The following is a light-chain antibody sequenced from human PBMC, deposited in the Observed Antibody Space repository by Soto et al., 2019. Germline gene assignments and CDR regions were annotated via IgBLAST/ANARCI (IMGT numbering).Light chain of an antibody. CDR2: GAS. J-gene: IGKJ5*01. V-gene: IGKV3-11*01. CDR1: QSVSTD. Sequence: IVLTQSPPTLSVSLGERATLSCRASQSVSTDLAWYQQKPGQAPRLLIFGASNRATGIPARFSGGGSGTDFTLTIDNLEPEDFAIYYCQQRSNWPPITFGQGTRLEIK. CDR3: QQRSNWPPIT.